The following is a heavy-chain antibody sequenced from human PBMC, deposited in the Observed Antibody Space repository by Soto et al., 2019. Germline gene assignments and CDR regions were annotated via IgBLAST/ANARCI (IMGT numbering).Heavy chain of an antibody. CDR1: GFTFSTYW. J-gene: IGHJ4*02. D-gene: IGHD4-17*01. CDR2: IKYDGGEK. CDR3: ARESYVDYDPEGLFDY. V-gene: IGHV3-7*01. Sequence: EVQLVESGGGLIQPGGSLRLSCAASGFTFSTYWMTWVRQAPGKGREWVANIKYDGGEKIYVDSMKGRFTISIDNAKNSLYLQMNSLRAEDTAVYFCARESYVDYDPEGLFDYWGQGTLVTVSS.